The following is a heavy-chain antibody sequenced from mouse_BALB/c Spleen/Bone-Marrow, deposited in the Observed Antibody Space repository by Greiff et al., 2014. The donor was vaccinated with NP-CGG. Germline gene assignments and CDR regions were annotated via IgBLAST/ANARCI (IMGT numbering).Heavy chain of an antibody. CDR2: IYPGDGDT. CDR1: GYAFSSSW. D-gene: IGHD1-1*01. CDR3: ARDYYGSSFDY. J-gene: IGHJ2*01. V-gene: IGHV1-82*01. Sequence: VQLQQSGPELVKPGASVKISCKASGYAFSSSWMNWVKQRPGQGLEWIGRIYPGDGDTNYNGKFKGKATLTADKSSSTAYRQFSSLTSVDSAVYFCARDYYGSSFDYWGQGTTLTVSS.